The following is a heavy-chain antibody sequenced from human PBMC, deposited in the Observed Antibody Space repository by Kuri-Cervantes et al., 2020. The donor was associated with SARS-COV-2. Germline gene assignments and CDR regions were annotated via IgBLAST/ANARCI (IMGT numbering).Heavy chain of an antibody. J-gene: IGHJ4*02. CDR1: GGTFSSYA. CDR3: ARVNRITIFGVVTNSPMD. CDR2: ISAYNGNT. Sequence: ASVKVSCKASGGTFSSYAISWVRQAPGQGLEWMGWISAYNGNTNYAQKLQGRVTMTTDTSTSTAYMELRSLRSDDTAVYYCARVNRITIFGVVTNSPMDWGQGTLVTDSS. D-gene: IGHD3-3*01. V-gene: IGHV1-18*01.